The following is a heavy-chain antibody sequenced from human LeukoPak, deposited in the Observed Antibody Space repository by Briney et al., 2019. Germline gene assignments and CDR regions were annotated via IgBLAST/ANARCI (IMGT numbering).Heavy chain of an antibody. Sequence: GGSLRLSCAASGFTFSSYGIHWVRQAPGKGLEWVAFIRYDGSHKYYADSVKGRFTISRDNSKNTLYLQMNSLRAEDTAVYYCARGPLLWFGTSPHYFDYWGQGTLVTVSS. V-gene: IGHV3-30*02. CDR2: IRYDGSHK. CDR3: ARGPLLWFGTSPHYFDY. D-gene: IGHD3-10*01. CDR1: GFTFSSYG. J-gene: IGHJ4*02.